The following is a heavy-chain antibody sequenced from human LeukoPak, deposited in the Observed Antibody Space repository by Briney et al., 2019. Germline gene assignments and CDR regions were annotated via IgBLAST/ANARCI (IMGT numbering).Heavy chain of an antibody. CDR1: GGSISSGSYY. Sequence: PSETLSLTCTVSGGSISSGSYYWSWIRQPAGKGLEWIARIYTSGSTNYNPSLKSRVTISVDTSKNQFSLKLSSVTAADTAVYYCASFPGERWYYYYGMDVWGQGTTVTVSS. CDR2: IYTSGST. V-gene: IGHV4-61*02. CDR3: ASFPGERWYYYYGMDV. J-gene: IGHJ6*02. D-gene: IGHD7-27*01.